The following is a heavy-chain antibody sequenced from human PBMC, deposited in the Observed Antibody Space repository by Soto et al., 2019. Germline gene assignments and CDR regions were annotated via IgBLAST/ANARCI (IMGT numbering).Heavy chain of an antibody. Sequence: ASVKVSCKASGYTFTSYYMHWVRQAPGQGLEWMGKINPSGGSKSYAQKFQGRVTMTRDTSTSTVYMELSSLRSEDTAVYYCARDSLTTVVTHHYYYGMDVWGQGTTVTVSS. CDR2: INPSGGSK. CDR3: ARDSLTTVVTHHYYYGMDV. J-gene: IGHJ6*02. V-gene: IGHV1-46*01. CDR1: GYTFTSYY. D-gene: IGHD4-17*01.